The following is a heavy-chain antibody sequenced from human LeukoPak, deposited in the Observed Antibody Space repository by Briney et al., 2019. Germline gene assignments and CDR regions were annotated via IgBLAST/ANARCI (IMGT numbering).Heavy chain of an antibody. Sequence: GGSLRLSCAASGFAFSGSAIHWVRQASGKGLEWVGRIRSKPQSYATAYDESLKGRFTISRDDSKNTAYLQMSSLKIEDTAVYYCTRVGPSTVVDYWGQGTQVTVSS. J-gene: IGHJ4*02. CDR3: TRVGPSTVVDY. CDR2: IRSKPQSYAT. D-gene: IGHD1-26*01. V-gene: IGHV3-73*01. CDR1: GFAFSGSA.